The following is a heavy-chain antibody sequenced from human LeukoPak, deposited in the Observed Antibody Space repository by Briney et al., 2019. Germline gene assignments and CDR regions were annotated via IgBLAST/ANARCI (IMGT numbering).Heavy chain of an antibody. V-gene: IGHV1-8*01. CDR2: MNPNSGNT. D-gene: IGHD1-26*01. Sequence: GASVKVSCKASGYTFTSYDINWVRQATGQGLEWMGWMNPNSGNTDYAQKFQGRVTMTRNTSISTAYMELSSLRSDDTAVYYCARGSVGGSYNWFDPWGQGTLVTVSS. CDR1: GYTFTSYD. J-gene: IGHJ5*02. CDR3: ARGSVGGSYNWFDP.